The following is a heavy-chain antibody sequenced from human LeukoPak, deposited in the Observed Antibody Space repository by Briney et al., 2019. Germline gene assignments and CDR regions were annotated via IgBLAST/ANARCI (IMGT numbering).Heavy chain of an antibody. V-gene: IGHV3-30*18. CDR2: ITYDGSNK. J-gene: IGHJ4*02. CDR1: GFTFSSYG. CDR3: AKEVTYYDFWSGYPNY. D-gene: IGHD3-3*01. Sequence: GGSLRLSCAASGFTFSSYGMHWVRQAPGEGLEWVAVITYDGSNKYYADSVKGRFTISRDNSKNTLYLQMNSLRAEDTAVYYCAKEVTYYDFWSGYPNYWGQGTLVTVSS.